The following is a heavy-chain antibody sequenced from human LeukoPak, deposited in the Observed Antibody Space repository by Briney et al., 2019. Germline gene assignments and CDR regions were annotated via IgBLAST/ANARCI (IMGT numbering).Heavy chain of an antibody. CDR1: GGSISSYY. D-gene: IGHD6-19*01. Sequence: SETLSLTCTVSGGSISSYYWSWIRQPAGKGLEWIGRIYTSGSTNYNPSLKSRVTMSVDTSKNQFSLKLSSVTAADTVVYYCASSSGWHTQFDYWGQGPLVTVSS. J-gene: IGHJ4*02. CDR3: ASSSGWHTQFDY. CDR2: IYTSGST. V-gene: IGHV4-4*07.